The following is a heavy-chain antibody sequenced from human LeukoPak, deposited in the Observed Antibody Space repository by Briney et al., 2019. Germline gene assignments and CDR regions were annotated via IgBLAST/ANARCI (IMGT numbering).Heavy chain of an antibody. Sequence: ASVKVSCKASGYTFTIYDINWVRQATGQGLEWMGWMNPNSGNTGYAQKFQGRVTMTRNTSISTAYMELSSLRSEDTAVYYCARLPLRYFDWLLSRGPYYYYGMDVWGQGTTVTVSS. CDR3: ARLPLRYFDWLLSRGPYYYYGMDV. V-gene: IGHV1-8*01. D-gene: IGHD3-9*01. CDR2: MNPNSGNT. CDR1: GYTFTIYD. J-gene: IGHJ6*02.